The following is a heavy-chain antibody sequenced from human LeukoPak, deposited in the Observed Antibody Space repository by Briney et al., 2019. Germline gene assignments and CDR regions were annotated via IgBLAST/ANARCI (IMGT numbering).Heavy chain of an antibody. CDR1: GFTFSSYN. Sequence: GGSLRLSCAASGFTFSSYNMNWVRQAPGKGLEWVASITSGSSYIYYADSVKGRFTISRDNAKNSLYLQMNSLRAEDTAVYYCARDPYSGSYGNYYYYFMDVWGKGTTVTISS. J-gene: IGHJ6*03. CDR3: ARDPYSGSYGNYYYYFMDV. V-gene: IGHV3-21*01. CDR2: ITSGSSYI. D-gene: IGHD1-26*01.